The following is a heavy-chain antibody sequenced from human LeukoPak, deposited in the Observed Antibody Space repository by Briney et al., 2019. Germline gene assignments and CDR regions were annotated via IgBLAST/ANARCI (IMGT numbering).Heavy chain of an antibody. V-gene: IGHV3-23*01. Sequence: GGTLRLSCAASGFTFSSYGMNWVRQAPGKGLGWVSGISGSGGSTYYADSVKGRFTISRDNSKNTLYLQMNSLRAEDTAVYYCARRAGDYSHPYDYWGQGTLVTVSS. CDR3: ARRAGDYSHPYDY. CDR1: GFTFSSYG. CDR2: ISGSGGST. J-gene: IGHJ4*02. D-gene: IGHD3-22*01.